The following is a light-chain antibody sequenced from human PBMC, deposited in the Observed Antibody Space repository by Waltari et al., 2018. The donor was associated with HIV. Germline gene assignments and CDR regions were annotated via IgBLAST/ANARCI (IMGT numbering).Light chain of an antibody. Sequence: SYVVTQPPSVSVAPGQTARITCGGNNIGRKSVQWYQQKAGQAPVVVVYDDTDRPSGIPERFSGSNSGNTATLTISRVEAGDEADYYCQVWESSNESWVFGGGTKLTVL. J-gene: IGLJ3*02. V-gene: IGLV3-21*02. CDR2: DDT. CDR1: NIGRKS. CDR3: QVWESSNESWV.